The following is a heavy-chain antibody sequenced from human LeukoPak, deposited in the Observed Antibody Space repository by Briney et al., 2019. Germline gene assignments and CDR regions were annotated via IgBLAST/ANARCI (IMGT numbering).Heavy chain of an antibody. V-gene: IGHV3-48*04. Sequence: GGSQRLSCAASGFTFSTYSMNWVRQAPGKGLEWVSYISTSSGTIYYADSVKGRFTISRDNAQNSLYLQMHSLTAEDTAVYYCAREGSAADDFDYWGQGTLVTVSS. J-gene: IGHJ4*02. CDR3: AREGSAADDFDY. CDR1: GFTFSTYS. D-gene: IGHD2-2*01. CDR2: ISTSSGTI.